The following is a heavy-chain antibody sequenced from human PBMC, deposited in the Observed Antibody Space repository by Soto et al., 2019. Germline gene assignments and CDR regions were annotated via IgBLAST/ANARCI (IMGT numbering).Heavy chain of an antibody. Sequence: QVQLVQSGAEVKKPGSSVKVSCKASGGTFSNYAIIWLRQAPGQGLEWVGGIIPIFGTVHNAQKFKGRVRIDADESTTTAYMELSSLRSEDTAVYYCAQRCNSSDCPRNYHYAMDVWGQGTAVTVSS. CDR2: IIPIFGTV. D-gene: IGHD2-2*01. CDR1: GGTFSNYA. V-gene: IGHV1-69*01. CDR3: AQRCNSSDCPRNYHYAMDV. J-gene: IGHJ6*02.